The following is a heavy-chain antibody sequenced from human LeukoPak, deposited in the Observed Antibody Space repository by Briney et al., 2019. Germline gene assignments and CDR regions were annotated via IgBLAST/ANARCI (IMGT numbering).Heavy chain of an antibody. CDR1: GFTFSSYW. J-gene: IGHJ4*02. Sequence: PGGSLRLSCAASGFTFSSYWMSWVRQAPGKGLEWVANIKQDGSEKYYVDSVKGRFTISRDNAENSLYLQMNSLRAEDTAVYYCARGATYVWGSYRIYYFDYWGQGTLVTVSS. V-gene: IGHV3-7*01. CDR3: ARGATYVWGSYRIYYFDY. CDR2: IKQDGSEK. D-gene: IGHD3-16*01.